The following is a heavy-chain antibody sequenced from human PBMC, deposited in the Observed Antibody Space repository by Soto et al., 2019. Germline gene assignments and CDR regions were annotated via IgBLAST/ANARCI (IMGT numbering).Heavy chain of an antibody. V-gene: IGHV2-5*02. D-gene: IGHD3-10*01. J-gene: IGHJ4*02. CDR2: IYWDDDK. CDR3: AHSTDTSMALDY. CDR1: GFSLSTNGVG. Sequence: QVTLKESGPTLVQPTQTLTLTCTFSGFSLSTNGVGVGWIRQPPGKALEWLALIYWDDDKRYRPSLKSRPTTTKDPSKNQVVLTMTNMDPVDTATYFCAHSTDTSMALDYWGQGTLVTVSS.